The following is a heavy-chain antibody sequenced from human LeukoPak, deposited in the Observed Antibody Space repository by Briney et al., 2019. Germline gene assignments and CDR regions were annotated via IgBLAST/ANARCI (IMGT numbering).Heavy chain of an antibody. D-gene: IGHD6-13*01. J-gene: IGHJ5*02. V-gene: IGHV4-39*01. CDR2: IYYSGST. CDR3: AISSSWYQNWFDP. Sequence: PSETLSLTCTVSGGSIHSSSYYWGWIRQPPGKGLEWIASIYYSGSTYYNPFLKSRVSMSVDTSKNQFSLKLSSVTAADTAVYYCAISSSWYQNWFDPWGQGTLVTVSS. CDR1: GGSIHSSSYY.